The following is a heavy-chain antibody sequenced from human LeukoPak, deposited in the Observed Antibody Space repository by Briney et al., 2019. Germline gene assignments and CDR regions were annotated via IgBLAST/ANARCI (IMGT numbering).Heavy chain of an antibody. V-gene: IGHV4-4*02. CDR2: VHLEGRT. Sequence: SETLSLTCDVSGGSVTSTNWGTWFRQPPGKGLEWVGEVHLEGRTNCNPSLKSRLVMSADLPENHIPLQLTTVTATDTAVYYCAREGGFYRPLDYSGQGTLVTASS. CDR3: AREGGFYRPLDY. CDR1: GGSVTSTNW. D-gene: IGHD6-25*01. J-gene: IGHJ4*02.